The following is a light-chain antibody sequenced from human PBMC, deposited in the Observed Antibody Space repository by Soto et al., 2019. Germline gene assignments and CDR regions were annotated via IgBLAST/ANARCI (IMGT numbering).Light chain of an antibody. CDR1: QSINSY. V-gene: IGKV1-39*01. Sequence: DIQMTQSPSSLSASVGDRVTITCRASQSINSYLNWYQQKPGKAPKLLIYAASSLQSVVPSRFSGSGSGTDFTLTISSLQPEDFATYYCQQSYSTPITFGPGTKVDIK. CDR2: AAS. CDR3: QQSYSTPIT. J-gene: IGKJ3*01.